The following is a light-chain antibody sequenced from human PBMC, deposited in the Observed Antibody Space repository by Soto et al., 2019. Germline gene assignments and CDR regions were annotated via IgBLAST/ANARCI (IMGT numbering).Light chain of an antibody. CDR3: QSYDSSLSGSV. J-gene: IGLJ3*02. CDR1: SSHIGAGYD. V-gene: IGLV1-40*01. Sequence: QSVLTQPPSVSGAPGQRVTISRTGSSSHIGAGYDVHWYQQLPGTAPKLLIYGNSNRPSGVPDRFSGSKSGTSASLAITGLQAEDEADYYCQSYDSSLSGSVFGGGTKLTVL. CDR2: GNS.